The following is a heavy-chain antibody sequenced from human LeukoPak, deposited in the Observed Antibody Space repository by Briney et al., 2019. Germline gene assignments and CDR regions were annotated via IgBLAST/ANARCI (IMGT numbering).Heavy chain of an antibody. CDR3: ARDAGYNYGFDAFDI. D-gene: IGHD5-18*01. V-gene: IGHV1-2*02. Sequence: GASVKVSCKASGYTFTGYYMHWVRQAPGQGLEWMGWINPNSGGTNYAQKFQGRVTMTRDTSISTAYMELSRLGSDDTAVYYCARDAGYNYGFDAFDIWGKGTTVTVSS. CDR1: GYTFTGYY. CDR2: INPNSGGT. J-gene: IGHJ3*02.